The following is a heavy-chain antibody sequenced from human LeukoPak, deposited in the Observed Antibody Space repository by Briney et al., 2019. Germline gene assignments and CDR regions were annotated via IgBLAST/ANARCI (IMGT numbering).Heavy chain of an antibody. CDR1: GGTFSSYA. Sequence: SVKVSCKASGGTFSSYAISWVRQAPGQGLEWMGGIIPIFGTANYAQKFQGRVTITADESTSTAYMELSSLRSEDTAVYYCARGKYCSSTSCHPYYFDYWGQGTLVTVSS. CDR3: ARGKYCSSTSCHPYYFDY. V-gene: IGHV1-69*13. J-gene: IGHJ4*02. CDR2: IIPIFGTA. D-gene: IGHD2-2*01.